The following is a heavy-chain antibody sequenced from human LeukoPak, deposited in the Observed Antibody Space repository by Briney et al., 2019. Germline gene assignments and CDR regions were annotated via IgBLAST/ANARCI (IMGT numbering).Heavy chain of an antibody. V-gene: IGHV4-61*01. J-gene: IGHJ4*02. D-gene: IGHD3-22*01. Sequence: SETLSLTCTVSGGSVSSGSYYWSWIRQPPGKGLEWIGYIYYSGSANYNPSLKSRVTISVDTSKNQFSLKLSSVTAAGTAVYYCASSYYYDSSDMFDYWGQGTLVTVSS. CDR2: IYYSGSA. CDR1: GGSVSSGSYY. CDR3: ASSYYYDSSDMFDY.